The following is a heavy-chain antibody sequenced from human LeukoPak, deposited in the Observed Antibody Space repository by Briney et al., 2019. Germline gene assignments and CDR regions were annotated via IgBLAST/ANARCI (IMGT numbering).Heavy chain of an antibody. CDR2: IIPIFGTA. Sequence: SVKVSCKASGGTFSSYAISWVRQAPGQGLEWMGGIIPIFGTANYAQKFQGRVTITADESTSTAYMELSSLRSEDTAVYYCALHYYDSSGYYSPGDYWGQGTLVTVSP. D-gene: IGHD3-22*01. CDR3: ALHYYDSSGYYSPGDY. V-gene: IGHV1-69*13. J-gene: IGHJ4*02. CDR1: GGTFSSYA.